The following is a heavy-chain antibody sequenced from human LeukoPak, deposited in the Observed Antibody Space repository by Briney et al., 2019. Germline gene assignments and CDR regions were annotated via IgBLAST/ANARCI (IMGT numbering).Heavy chain of an antibody. CDR3: ARGSSYYDSSGYSG. V-gene: IGHV4-59*01. CDR1: GGSISSYY. J-gene: IGHJ4*02. CDR2: IYYSGST. D-gene: IGHD3-22*01. Sequence: SETLSLTCTVSGGSISSYYWSWIRQPPGNGLEWIGYIYYSGSTNYNPSLKSRVTISVDTSKNQFSLKLSSVTAADTAVYYCARGSSYYDSSGYSGWGQGTLVTVSS.